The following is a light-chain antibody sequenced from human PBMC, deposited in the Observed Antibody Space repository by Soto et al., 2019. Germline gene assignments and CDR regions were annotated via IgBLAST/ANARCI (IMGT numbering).Light chain of an antibody. V-gene: IGKV3-20*01. Sequence: ELVLTHSPSPLSLSPGERAALSCRASQSVSSLLAWYQQKPGQAPRLLIYDASKRATGIPARFSGSASGTDFTLTISRLEPEDSAVYYCQQYGSSRTFGQGTKVDIK. J-gene: IGKJ1*01. CDR2: DAS. CDR1: QSVSSL. CDR3: QQYGSSRT.